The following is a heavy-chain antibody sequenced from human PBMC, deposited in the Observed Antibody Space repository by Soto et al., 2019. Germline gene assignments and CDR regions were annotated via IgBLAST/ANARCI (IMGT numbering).Heavy chain of an antibody. J-gene: IGHJ6*02. Sequence: HVQVQESGPGLVKPSETLSLTCSVSGGSMTNYYWSWIRPPPGKRLEWIAYIFYSGSTKYNPSFESRVIVSVDTSRNQFALKLSSVTAADTAVYYCARWHSSSGYYGMDVWGQGTTVTVSS. D-gene: IGHD6-25*01. CDR2: IFYSGST. CDR3: ARWHSSSGYYGMDV. CDR1: GGSMTNYY. V-gene: IGHV4-59*01.